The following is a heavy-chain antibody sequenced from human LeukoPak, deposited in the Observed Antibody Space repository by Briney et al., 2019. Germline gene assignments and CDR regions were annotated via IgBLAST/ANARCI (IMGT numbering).Heavy chain of an antibody. CDR2: INPNSGGT. V-gene: IGHV1-2*02. Sequence: ASVKVSCKASGYTFTSYAMNWVRQAPGQGLEWMGWINPNSGGTNYAQKFQGRVTMTRDTSISTAYMELSRLRSDDTDVYYCARVGTDYYYYMDVWGKGTTVTISS. CDR1: GYTFTSYA. D-gene: IGHD1-1*01. J-gene: IGHJ6*03. CDR3: ARVGTDYYYYMDV.